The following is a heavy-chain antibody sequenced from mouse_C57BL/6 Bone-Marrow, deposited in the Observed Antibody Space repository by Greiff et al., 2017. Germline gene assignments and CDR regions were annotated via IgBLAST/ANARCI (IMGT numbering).Heavy chain of an antibody. V-gene: IGHV5-17*01. CDR1: GFTFSDYG. Sequence: EVQGVESGGGLVKPGGSLTLSCAASGFTFSDYGMHWVRQAPGKGLEWVAYISSGSSTVYYADTVKGRFTITRDTAKNTLFLTMTSLRSEDMDMYYCARSVLDARDYWGQGTSVTVSA. J-gene: IGHJ4*01. CDR2: ISSGSSTV. CDR3: ARSVLDARDY.